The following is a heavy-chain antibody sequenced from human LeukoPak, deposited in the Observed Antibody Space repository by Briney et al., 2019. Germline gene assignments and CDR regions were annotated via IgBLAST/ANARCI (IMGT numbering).Heavy chain of an antibody. Sequence: GGSLRLSCAASGLTFSSYAMSWVRQAPGKGLEWVSAISGSGGSTYYTDSVKGRFTISRDNSMNTLYLQMNSLRAEDTAVYYCAKDGATDWFDPWGQGTLVTVSS. V-gene: IGHV3-23*01. D-gene: IGHD4-11*01. CDR1: GLTFSSYA. CDR3: AKDGATDWFDP. J-gene: IGHJ5*02. CDR2: ISGSGGST.